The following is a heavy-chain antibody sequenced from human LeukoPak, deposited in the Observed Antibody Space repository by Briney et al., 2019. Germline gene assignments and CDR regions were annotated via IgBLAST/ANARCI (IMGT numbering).Heavy chain of an antibody. Sequence: ASVKVSCKASGYTFTSYGISWVRQAPGQGLEWMGWISAYNGNTNYAQKLQGRVTMTTDTSTSTAYMELRSLRFDDTAVYYCAREVYYGSGSYYIPLDYWGQGTLVTVSS. CDR1: GYTFTSYG. J-gene: IGHJ4*02. CDR3: AREVYYGSGSYYIPLDY. V-gene: IGHV1-18*01. D-gene: IGHD3-10*01. CDR2: ISAYNGNT.